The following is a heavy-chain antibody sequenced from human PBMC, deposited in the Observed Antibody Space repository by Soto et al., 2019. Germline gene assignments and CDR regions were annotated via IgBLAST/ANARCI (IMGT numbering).Heavy chain of an antibody. Sequence: ASVKVSCKVSGYTLTELSMHWVRQAPGKGLEWMGGFDPEDGETIYAQKFQGRVTMTEDTSTDTAYMELSSLRSEDTAVYYCLGYDSRPHYYYGMDVWGQGTTVTVSS. CDR1: GYTLTELS. CDR2: FDPEDGET. D-gene: IGHD2-15*01. V-gene: IGHV1-24*01. CDR3: LGYDSRPHYYYGMDV. J-gene: IGHJ6*02.